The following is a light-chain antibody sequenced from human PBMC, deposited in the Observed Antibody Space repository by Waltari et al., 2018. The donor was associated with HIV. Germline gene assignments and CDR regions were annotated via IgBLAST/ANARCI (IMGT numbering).Light chain of an antibody. CDR3: HVWDSFSDHRV. CDR1: NIGSKS. Sequence: SYVLTQPPSVSVAPGQTARISCEGDNIGSKSVHWYQQKPGQAPGLVVYYDTDRPSGIPERFSGSNSGNTATLIISGVEAGDEADYYCHVWDSFSDHRVFGGGTELTVL. J-gene: IGLJ2*01. V-gene: IGLV3-21*02. CDR2: YDT.